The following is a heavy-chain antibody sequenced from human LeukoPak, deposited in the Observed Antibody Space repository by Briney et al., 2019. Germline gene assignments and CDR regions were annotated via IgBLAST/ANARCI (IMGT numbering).Heavy chain of an antibody. V-gene: IGHV4-4*07. CDR2: IYTSGST. D-gene: IGHD3-10*01. CDR1: GGSISSYY. J-gene: IGHJ4*02. CDR3: ARDPAQAGYFDY. Sequence: SETLSLTCTVSGGSISSYYWSWIRQPAGKGLEWIGRIYTSGSTNYNPSLKSRVTISVDTSKNQFSLKLSSVTAADTTVYYCARDPAQAGYFDYWGQGTLVTVSS.